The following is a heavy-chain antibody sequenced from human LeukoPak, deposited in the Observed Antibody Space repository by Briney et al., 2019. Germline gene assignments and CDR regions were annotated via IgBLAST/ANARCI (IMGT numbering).Heavy chain of an antibody. D-gene: IGHD3-22*01. Sequence: TSETLSLTCTVSGGSISSSSYYWGWIRQPPGKGLEWIGSIYYSGSTYYNPSLKSRVTISVDTSKNQFSLKLSSVTAADTAVYYCARWDYYDSSGYDYWGQGTLVTVSP. CDR2: IYYSGST. J-gene: IGHJ4*02. CDR3: ARWDYYDSSGYDY. V-gene: IGHV4-39*07. CDR1: GGSISSSSYY.